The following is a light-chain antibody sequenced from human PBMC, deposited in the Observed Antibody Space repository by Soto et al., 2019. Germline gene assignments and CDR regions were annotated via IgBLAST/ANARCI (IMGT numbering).Light chain of an antibody. CDR2: GAS. Sequence: EIVMTQSPATLSVSPGERATLSCRASQSLTSNLAWYQQKPGQAPRLLIYGASTRATGIPARFSGSGSGTEFTLTISSLQSEDFAVYYCQQRSNWPPITFGPGTKVDLK. CDR1: QSLTSN. J-gene: IGKJ3*01. V-gene: IGKV3D-15*01. CDR3: QQRSNWPPIT.